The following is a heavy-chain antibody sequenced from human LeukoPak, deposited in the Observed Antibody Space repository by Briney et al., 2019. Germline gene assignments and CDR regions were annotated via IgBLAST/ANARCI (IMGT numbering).Heavy chain of an antibody. J-gene: IGHJ4*02. CDR2: VYNSGPT. Sequence: SETLSLTCTVSGGSISSSSYYWGWIRQPPGKGLEWIGSVYNSGPTYYNPSLKSRVTISVDTSKNQISLKLSSVTAADTAVYYCARRYGSGSYRPDYWGQGTLVTVSS. CDR3: ARRYGSGSYRPDY. V-gene: IGHV4-39*01. D-gene: IGHD3-10*01. CDR1: GGSISSSSYY.